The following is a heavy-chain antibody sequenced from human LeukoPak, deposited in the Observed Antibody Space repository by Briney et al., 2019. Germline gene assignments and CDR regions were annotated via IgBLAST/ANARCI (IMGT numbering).Heavy chain of an antibody. J-gene: IGHJ3*02. CDR3: ARGSLGAPNAFDI. CDR1: GFSFSSYD. Sequence: GSLRLSCAASGFSFSSYDMHWVRQTTGEGLEWVSGIGTAGDPYYAGSVKGRFTISRENAQNSLYLQMNSLRAGDTAVYYCARGSLGAPNAFDIWGQGTMVTVSS. V-gene: IGHV3-13*05. CDR2: IGTAGDP. D-gene: IGHD1-26*01.